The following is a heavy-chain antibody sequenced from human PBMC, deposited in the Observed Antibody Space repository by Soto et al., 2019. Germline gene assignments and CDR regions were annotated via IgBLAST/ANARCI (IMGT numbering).Heavy chain of an antibody. CDR2: IYYSGST. J-gene: IGHJ4*02. CDR1: GGSISSYY. CDR3: ARHAPSDYIWGSYRRPFDY. Sequence: SETLSLTCTVSGGSISSYYWSWIRQPPGKGLEWIGYIYYSGSTNYNPSLKSRVTISVDTSKNPFSLKLSSVTAADTAVYYCARHAPSDYIWGSYRRPFDYWGQGTLVTVSS. D-gene: IGHD3-16*02. V-gene: IGHV4-59*08.